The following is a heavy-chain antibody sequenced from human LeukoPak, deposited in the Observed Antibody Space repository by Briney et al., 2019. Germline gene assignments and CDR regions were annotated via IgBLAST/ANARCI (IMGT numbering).Heavy chain of an antibody. D-gene: IGHD6-6*01. V-gene: IGHV3-64D*09. Sequence: PGGSLRLSCSASGFTFSSYAMHWVRQAPGKGLEYVSAISGNGGNTYYADSLKGRFTISRDNSKNTPYLQMSSLRVEDTAVYYCVITSATGPLDYWGQGTLVTVSS. J-gene: IGHJ4*02. CDR1: GFTFSSYA. CDR2: ISGNGGNT. CDR3: VITSATGPLDY.